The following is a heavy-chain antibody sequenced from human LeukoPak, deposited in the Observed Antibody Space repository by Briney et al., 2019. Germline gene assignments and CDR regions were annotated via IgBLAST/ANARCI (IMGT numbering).Heavy chain of an antibody. CDR2: IWYDASNK. Sequence: GGSLRLSCAASGFTFSNYGMHWVRQAPGKGLEWVAIIWYDASNKYYADSVKGRFTISRDNSKNTLYLQMNSLRAEDTAVYYCARDFSGSYQFDYWGQGTLVTVSS. D-gene: IGHD1-26*01. V-gene: IGHV3-33*01. CDR3: ARDFSGSYQFDY. J-gene: IGHJ4*02. CDR1: GFTFSNYG.